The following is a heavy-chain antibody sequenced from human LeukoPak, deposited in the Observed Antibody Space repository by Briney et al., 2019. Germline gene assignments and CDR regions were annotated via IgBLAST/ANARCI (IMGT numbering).Heavy chain of an antibody. CDR1: GVTCSSYA. Sequence: GGALRLSCAASGVTCSSYAMHWVRQAPGKGLEWVAVISEDGSNKYYADSVKGGCTISRDNSKSTLYLQMSSLRAEDTAVYYCANRVVTATTAYFDYWGQGTLVSVSS. V-gene: IGHV3-30-3*01. D-gene: IGHD2-15*01. CDR3: ANRVVTATTAYFDY. J-gene: IGHJ4*02. CDR2: ISEDGSNK.